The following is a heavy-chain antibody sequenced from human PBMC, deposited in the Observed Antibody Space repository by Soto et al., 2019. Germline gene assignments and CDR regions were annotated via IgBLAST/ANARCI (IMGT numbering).Heavy chain of an antibody. D-gene: IGHD3-22*01. J-gene: IGHJ4*02. CDR2: ISGSGGST. CDR1: GFTFSRYA. V-gene: IGHV3-23*01. Sequence: PGGSLRLSCAASGFTFSRYAVSWVRQAPGKGLEWVSAISGSGGSTYFRDTVRGRFTISRDNSKNTLYLQMDSLGAEDTAVYYCAKDSISSDGGYYLYYFDSWGQGTLVTVSS. CDR3: AKDSISSDGGYYLYYFDS.